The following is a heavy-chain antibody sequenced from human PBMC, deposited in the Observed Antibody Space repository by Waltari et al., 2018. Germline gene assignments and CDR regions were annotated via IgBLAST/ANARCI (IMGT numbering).Heavy chain of an antibody. J-gene: IGHJ5*02. Sequence: QVQLQESGPGLVKPSETLSLTCTVSGGSISSYYWRWIRQPPGKGLEWIGYIYYSGSTNYNPSLKSRVTISVDTSKNQFSLKLSSVTAADTAVYYCAREGAGWFGDRFDPWGQGTLVTVSS. D-gene: IGHD3-10*01. CDR2: IYYSGST. CDR3: AREGAGWFGDRFDP. V-gene: IGHV4-59*01. CDR1: GGSISSYY.